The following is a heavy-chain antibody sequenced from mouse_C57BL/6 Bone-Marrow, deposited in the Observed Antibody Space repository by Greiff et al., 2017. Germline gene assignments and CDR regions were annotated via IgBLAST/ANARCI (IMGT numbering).Heavy chain of an antibody. Sequence: DVMLVESGGGLVQPGGSLKLSCAASGFTFSDYYMYWVRQTPEKRLEWVAYISNGGGSTYYPDTVKGRFTISRDNAKNTLYLQMSRLKSEDTAMYYCARDYYGSSYGYAMDYWGQGTSVTVSS. V-gene: IGHV5-12*01. CDR3: ARDYYGSSYGYAMDY. CDR2: ISNGGGST. J-gene: IGHJ4*01. CDR1: GFTFSDYY. D-gene: IGHD1-1*01.